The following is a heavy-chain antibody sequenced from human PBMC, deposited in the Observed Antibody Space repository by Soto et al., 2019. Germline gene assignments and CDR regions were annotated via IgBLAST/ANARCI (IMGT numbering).Heavy chain of an antibody. CDR2: IYPGDSDT. Sequence: GESLKISCKGSGYSFTSYWIGRVRQMPGKGLEWMGIIYPGDSDTRYSPSFQGQVTISADKSISTAYLQWSSLKASDTAMYYCARLPGIAAAGTYYFDYWGQGTLVTVSS. D-gene: IGHD6-13*01. V-gene: IGHV5-51*01. CDR1: GYSFTSYW. CDR3: ARLPGIAAAGTYYFDY. J-gene: IGHJ4*02.